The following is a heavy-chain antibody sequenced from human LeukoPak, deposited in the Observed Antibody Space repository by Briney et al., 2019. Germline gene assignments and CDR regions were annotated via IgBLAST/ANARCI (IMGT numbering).Heavy chain of an antibody. CDR3: ARGMAYHSSSWYVYYFDY. CDR1: GGTFSSYA. CDR2: IIPIFGTA. Sequence: ASVKVSCKXSGGTFSSYAISWVRQAPGQGLEWMGRIIPIFGTANYAQKFQGRVTITTDESTSTAYMELSSLRSEDTAVYYCARGMAYHSSSWYVYYFDYWGQGTLVTVSS. D-gene: IGHD6-13*01. V-gene: IGHV1-69*05. J-gene: IGHJ4*02.